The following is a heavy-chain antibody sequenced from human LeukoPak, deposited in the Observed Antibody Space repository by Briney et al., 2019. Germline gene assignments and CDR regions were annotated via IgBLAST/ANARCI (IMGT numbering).Heavy chain of an antibody. CDR2: ISGSGGST. V-gene: IGHV3-23*01. J-gene: IGHJ5*02. Sequence: GGSLRLSCAASGFTFSSYAMSWVRQAPGKGLEWVSAISGSGGSTYYADSVKGRFTISRDNSKNTLYLQMNSLRAEDTAVYYCAKENQGYCSSTSCYSWFDPWGQGTLVTVSS. CDR3: AKENQGYCSSTSCYSWFDP. CDR1: GFTFSSYA. D-gene: IGHD2-2*01.